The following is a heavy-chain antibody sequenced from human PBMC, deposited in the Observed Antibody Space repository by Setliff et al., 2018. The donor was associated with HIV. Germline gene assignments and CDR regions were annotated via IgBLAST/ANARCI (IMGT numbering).Heavy chain of an antibody. CDR3: AKHDFGEGSCFDT. D-gene: IGHD3-16*01. CDR1: GQFISDGDY. CDR2: VYHSGKT. J-gene: IGHJ5*02. V-gene: IGHV4-38-2*02. Sequence: SETLSLTCTVSGQFISDGDYWGWIRQPPGKGLEWIGSVYHSGKTYYNPSLKSRVTMSADTSKKQISLMLRSMTAADTAVYYCAKHDFGEGSCFDTWGQGSLVTVSS.